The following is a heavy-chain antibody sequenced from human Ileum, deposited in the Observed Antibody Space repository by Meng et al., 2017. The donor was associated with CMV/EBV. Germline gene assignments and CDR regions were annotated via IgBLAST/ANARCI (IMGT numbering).Heavy chain of an antibody. Sequence: GQLGGSGGGLVKPGGSPRLSCVASGSTLTRYWMTWVRQAPGKGLEWVANVNQDGSQKYYVDSVKGRFTISRDNAQNSLYLQMNSLRAEDTAVYYCATTGEDYWGQGTLVTVAS. CDR3: ATTGEDY. J-gene: IGHJ4*02. CDR2: VNQDGSQK. CDR1: GSTLTRYW. D-gene: IGHD7-27*01. V-gene: IGHV3-7*02.